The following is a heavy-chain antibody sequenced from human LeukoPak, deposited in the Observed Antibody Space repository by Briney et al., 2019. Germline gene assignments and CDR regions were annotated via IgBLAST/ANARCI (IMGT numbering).Heavy chain of an antibody. CDR2: IRYDGSNK. CDR1: GFTFSSYG. V-gene: IGHV3-30*02. CDR3: AKGYSSGWTELDY. J-gene: IGHJ4*02. D-gene: IGHD6-19*01. Sequence: GGSLRLSCAASGFTFSSYGMHWVRQAPGKGLEWVAFIRYDGSNKYYADSVKGRFTISRDNSKNTLYLQVNSLRAEDTAVYYCAKGYSSGWTELDYWGQGTLVTVSS.